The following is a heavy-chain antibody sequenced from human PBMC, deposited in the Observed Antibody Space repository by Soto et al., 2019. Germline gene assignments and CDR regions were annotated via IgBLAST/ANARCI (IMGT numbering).Heavy chain of an antibody. CDR1: GYRFTAYH. CDR2: IIPIFGTA. D-gene: IGHD3-22*01. V-gene: IGHV1-69*13. Sequence: ASVKVSCKASGYRFTAYHMHWVRQAPGQGLEWMGGIIPIFGTANYAQKFQGRVTITADESTSTAYMELSSLRSEDTAVYYCARGLHYYDSSGYYAFGYWGQGTLVTVSS. J-gene: IGHJ4*02. CDR3: ARGLHYYDSSGYYAFGY.